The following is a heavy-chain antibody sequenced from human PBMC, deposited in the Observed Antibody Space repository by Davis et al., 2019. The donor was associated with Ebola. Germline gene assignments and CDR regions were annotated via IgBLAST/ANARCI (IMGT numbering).Heavy chain of an antibody. D-gene: IGHD5-12*01. J-gene: IGHJ3*02. CDR3: ARDNIVATTNDAFDI. Sequence: TWVRQAPGKGLEWIGHIDDSGNTEYSPSLKSRVTISRDTSKNQFSLRVSSVTTADTAIYYCARDNIVATTNDAFDIWGQGTMVTVSS. CDR2: IDDSGNT. V-gene: IGHV4-59*01.